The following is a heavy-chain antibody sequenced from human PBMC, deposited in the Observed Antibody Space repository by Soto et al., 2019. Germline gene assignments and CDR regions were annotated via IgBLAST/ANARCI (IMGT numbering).Heavy chain of an antibody. D-gene: IGHD2-15*01. V-gene: IGHV4-30-4*01. CDR3: ARGRQDCSGGSCYSEIDY. CDR1: GGSISSGDYY. J-gene: IGHJ4*02. CDR2: IYYSGST. Sequence: PSETLSLTCTVSGGSISSGDYYWSWIRQPPGKGLEWIGYIYYSGSTYYNPSLKSRVTISVDTSKNQFSLKLSSVTAADTAVYYCARGRQDCSGGSCYSEIDYWGQGTLVTVSS.